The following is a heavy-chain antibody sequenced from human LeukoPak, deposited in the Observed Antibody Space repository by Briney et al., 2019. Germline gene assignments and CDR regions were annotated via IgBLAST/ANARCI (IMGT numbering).Heavy chain of an antibody. CDR2: IYYSGST. Sequence: SETLSLTCTVSGGSISSSSYYWGWIRQPPGKGLEWIGSIYYSGSTYYNPSLKSRVTISVDTSKNQFSLKLSSVTAADTAVYYCARGRGSLRSFDYWGQGTLVTVSS. V-gene: IGHV4-39*07. CDR3: ARGRGSLRSFDY. D-gene: IGHD4-17*01. J-gene: IGHJ4*02. CDR1: GGSISSSSYY.